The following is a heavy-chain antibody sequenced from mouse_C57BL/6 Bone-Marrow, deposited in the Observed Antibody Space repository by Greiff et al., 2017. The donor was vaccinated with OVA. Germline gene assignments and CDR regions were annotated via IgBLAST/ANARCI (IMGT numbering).Heavy chain of an antibody. J-gene: IGHJ1*03. Sequence: VQLQQSGPELVKPGASVKISCKASGYAFSSSWMNWVKQRPGKGLEWIGRIYPGDGDTNYNGKFKGKATLTADKSSSTAYMQLSSLSSDDSAVYFYARLKRRYCDVWGTGTTVTVSS. D-gene: IGHD2-12*01. CDR3: ARLKRRYCDV. V-gene: IGHV1-82*01. CDR2: IYPGDGDT. CDR1: GYAFSSSW.